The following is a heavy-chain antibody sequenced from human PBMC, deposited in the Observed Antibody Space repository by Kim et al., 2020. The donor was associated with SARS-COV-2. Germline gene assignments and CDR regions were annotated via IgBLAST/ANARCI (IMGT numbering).Heavy chain of an antibody. V-gene: IGHV7-4-1*02. CDR2: INTNTGNP. CDR1: GYTFTSYA. CDR3: ARDFVTLAAAGTNYFDY. Sequence: ASVKVSCKASGYTFTSYAMNWVRQAPGQGLEWMGWINTNTGNPTYAQGFTGRFVFSLDTSVSTAYLQISSLKAEDTAVYYCARDFVTLAAAGTNYFDYWGQGTLVTVSS. D-gene: IGHD6-13*01. J-gene: IGHJ4*02.